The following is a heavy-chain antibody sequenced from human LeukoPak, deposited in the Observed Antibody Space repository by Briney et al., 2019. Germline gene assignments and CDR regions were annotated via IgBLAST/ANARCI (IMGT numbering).Heavy chain of an antibody. CDR3: ADNIAAAGSFDY. Sequence: ASVKVSCKTSGYTFASYTISWVRQAPGQGLEWMGWISAYNGNTNYAQNLQGRVTMTTDTSTSTAYMELRSLRSDDTAMYYCADNIAAAGSFDYWGQGTLVTVSS. V-gene: IGHV1-18*01. J-gene: IGHJ4*02. CDR2: ISAYNGNT. D-gene: IGHD6-13*01. CDR1: GYTFASYT.